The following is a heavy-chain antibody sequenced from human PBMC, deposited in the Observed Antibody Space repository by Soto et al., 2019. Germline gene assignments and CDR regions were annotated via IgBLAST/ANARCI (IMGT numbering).Heavy chain of an antibody. J-gene: IGHJ5*02. Sequence: PSETLSLTCAVSGYSIRSGYYWGFLRQPPGKGLEWIGGIYHGGSTYYNPSLNSRVTLSIDMTNNHVSLILNSVTAADTAVYYCARVGPWVPYYYDSSPYTFENWFDPWGQGTLVTVSS. CDR1: GYSIRSGYY. CDR3: ARVGPWVPYYYDSSPYTFENWFDP. CDR2: IYHGGST. V-gene: IGHV4-38-2*01. D-gene: IGHD3-22*01.